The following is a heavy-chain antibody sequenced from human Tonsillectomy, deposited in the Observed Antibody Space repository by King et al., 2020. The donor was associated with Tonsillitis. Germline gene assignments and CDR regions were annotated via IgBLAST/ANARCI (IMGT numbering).Heavy chain of an antibody. V-gene: IGHV4-59*01. CDR1: GGSITSYY. D-gene: IGHD2-2*03. J-gene: IGHJ2*01. CDR3: ARDCDGYCTSTSCYDRDWYFDL. Sequence: QLQESGPGLVKPSETLSLTCTVSGGSITSYYWSWIRQPPGKGLEWIGCIYYSGSTNYNPSLKSRVTISVDTSKNQFSLKLSSVTAADTAVYYCARDCDGYCTSTSCYDRDWYFDLWGRGTLVTVSS. CDR2: IYYSGST.